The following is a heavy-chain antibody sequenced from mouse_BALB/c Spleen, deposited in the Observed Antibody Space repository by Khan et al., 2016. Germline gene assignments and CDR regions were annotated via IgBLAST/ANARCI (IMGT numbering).Heavy chain of an antibody. D-gene: IGHD1-1*01. V-gene: IGHV9-3-1*01. CDR2: INTYTGEP. CDR3: ARPYYGSSRGFAY. J-gene: IGHJ3*01. CDR1: GYTFTNYG. Sequence: QIQLVQSGPELKKPGETVRISCKASGYTFTNYGMNWVKQAPGKGLKWMGWINTYTGEPTYADDFKGRFAFYLETSASTAYLQINNLKNAATATYFSARPYYGSSRGFAYWGQWTLVPVPA.